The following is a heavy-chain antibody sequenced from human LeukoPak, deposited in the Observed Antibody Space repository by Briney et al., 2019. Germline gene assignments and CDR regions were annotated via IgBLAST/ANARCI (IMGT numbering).Heavy chain of an antibody. D-gene: IGHD2-2*01. J-gene: IGHJ5*02. CDR1: GYSFTSYW. CDR2: IYPGDSAT. V-gene: IGHV5-51*01. Sequence: GESLKISCKGSGYSFTSYWIGWVRQMPGKGLEWIGIIYPGDSATRYSPSFQGQVTISADKSISTAYLQWSSLKASDTAMYYCARLYALGYCSSTSCYASVYWFDPWGQGALVTVSS. CDR3: ARLYALGYCSSTSCYASVYWFDP.